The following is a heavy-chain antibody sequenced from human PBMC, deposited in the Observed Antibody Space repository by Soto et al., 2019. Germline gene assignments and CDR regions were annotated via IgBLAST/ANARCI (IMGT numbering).Heavy chain of an antibody. J-gene: IGHJ4*02. D-gene: IGHD6-13*01. CDR1: GGTFSSYT. Sequence: QVQLVQSGAEVKKPGSSVNVSCKASGGTFSSYTISWVRQPPGQGLEWMGRIIPILGIANYAQKFQGRVTITADKSTSTAYMELSSLRSEDTAVYYCARDRIAAAGTNDYWGQGTLVTVSS. CDR3: ARDRIAAAGTNDY. CDR2: IIPILGIA. V-gene: IGHV1-69*08.